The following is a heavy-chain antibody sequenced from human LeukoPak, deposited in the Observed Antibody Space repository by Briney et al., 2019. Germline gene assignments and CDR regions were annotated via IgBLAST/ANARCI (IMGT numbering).Heavy chain of an antibody. CDR2: T. CDR3: ARAEHLGYSYGAYDAFDI. D-gene: IGHD5-18*01. J-gene: IGHJ3*02. V-gene: IGHV3-53*01. Sequence: TYYADSVKGRFTISRDNSMNTLYLQMNSLRAEDTAVYYCARAEHLGYSYGAYDAFDIWGQGTMVTVSS.